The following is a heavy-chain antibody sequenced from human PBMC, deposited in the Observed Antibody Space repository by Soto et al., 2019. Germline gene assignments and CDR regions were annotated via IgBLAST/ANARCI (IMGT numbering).Heavy chain of an antibody. D-gene: IGHD7-27*01. CDR1: GYTFTGHY. CDR2: IGPKNGDT. Sequence: QVQLVQSGAEVKESGASVKVSCKASGYTFTGHYIHWVRQAPGQGFEWVGEIGPKNGDTRFAQKFQGRVAMTKVSSITAVYMELSNLSPDDTAVYYCGRGRRGEIGVFYWGQGTLVTVLS. CDR3: GRGRRGEIGVFY. V-gene: IGHV1-2*02. J-gene: IGHJ4*02.